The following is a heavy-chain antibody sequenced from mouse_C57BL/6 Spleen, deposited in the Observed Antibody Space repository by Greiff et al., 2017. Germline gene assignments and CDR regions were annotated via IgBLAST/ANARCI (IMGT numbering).Heavy chain of an antibody. CDR3: TTGYGNSLFAY. Sequence: VQLKQSGAELVRPGASVKLSCTASGFNIKDDYMHWVKQRPEQGLEWIGWIDPENGDTEYASKFQGKATITADTSSNTAYLQLSSLTSEDTAVYYCTTGYGNSLFAYWGQGTLVTVSA. J-gene: IGHJ3*01. V-gene: IGHV14-4*01. CDR1: GFNIKDDY. CDR2: IDPENGDT. D-gene: IGHD2-1*01.